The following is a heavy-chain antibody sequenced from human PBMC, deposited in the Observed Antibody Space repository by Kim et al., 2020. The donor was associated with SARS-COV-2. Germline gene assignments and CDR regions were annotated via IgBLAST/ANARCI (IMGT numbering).Heavy chain of an antibody. Sequence: AQKLQGRGTMTTDTSRSTAYMELRSLRSDDTAVYYCARENKAAADDAFDIWGQGTMVTVSS. J-gene: IGHJ3*02. CDR3: ARENKAAADDAFDI. D-gene: IGHD6-13*01. V-gene: IGHV1-18*01.